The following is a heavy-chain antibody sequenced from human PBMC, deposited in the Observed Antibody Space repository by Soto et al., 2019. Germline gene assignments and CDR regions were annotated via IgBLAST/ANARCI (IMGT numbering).Heavy chain of an antibody. D-gene: IGHD2-2*01. Sequence: SGPTLVNPTQTLTLTCTFSGFSLSTSGVGVGWIRQPPGKALEWLALIYWDDDKRYSPSLKSRLTITKDTSKNQVVLTMTNMDPVDTATYYCAHRRLGYCSSTSCYAGFDYWGQGTLVTVSS. J-gene: IGHJ4*02. V-gene: IGHV2-5*02. CDR3: AHRRLGYCSSTSCYAGFDY. CDR2: IYWDDDK. CDR1: GFSLSTSGVG.